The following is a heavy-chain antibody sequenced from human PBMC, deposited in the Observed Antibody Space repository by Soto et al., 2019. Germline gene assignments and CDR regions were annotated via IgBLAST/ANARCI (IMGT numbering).Heavy chain of an antibody. D-gene: IGHD5-18*01. V-gene: IGHV3-11*06. Sequence: QVQLVESGGGLVKPGGSLRLSCAASGFTFSDYYMSWIRQAPGKGLEWVSYISSSSSDTNYADSVKGRFTISKDNAKNSLYLQMNSLRAEDTAVYYCAGGLGSYGELSLDYWGQGTLVTVSS. CDR3: AGGLGSYGELSLDY. J-gene: IGHJ4*02. CDR1: GFTFSDYY. CDR2: ISSSSSDT.